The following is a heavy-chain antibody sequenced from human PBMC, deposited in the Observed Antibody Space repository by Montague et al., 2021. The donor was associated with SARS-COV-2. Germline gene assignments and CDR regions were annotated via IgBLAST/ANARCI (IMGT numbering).Heavy chain of an antibody. V-gene: IGHV4-39*01. CDR2: VFYRGST. Sequence: SETLSLTCTVSGDSISSLHYYWGWIRQSPGKGLEWIGNVFYRGSTYYNPSLRSRVTISVDTSKSQFSLRVRSVTAADTAVYYCARSVQFAYGLDVWGQGTTVTISS. J-gene: IGHJ6*02. D-gene: IGHD3-16*01. CDR3: ARSVQFAYGLDV. CDR1: GDSISSLHYY.